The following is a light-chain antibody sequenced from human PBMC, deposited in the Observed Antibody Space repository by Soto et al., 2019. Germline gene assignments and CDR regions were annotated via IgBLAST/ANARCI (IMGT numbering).Light chain of an antibody. Sequence: EIVMTQSPATLSVSPGERVTLSCGASQSISGDLAWYQQKPGQAPRLVIYGASTRATGVPARSSGSGSATEFTLTISSLQSEDFAVYYCQQYDSWPHTFGLGTSLEIK. V-gene: IGKV3-15*01. CDR1: QSISGD. J-gene: IGKJ2*01. CDR2: GAS. CDR3: QQYDSWPHT.